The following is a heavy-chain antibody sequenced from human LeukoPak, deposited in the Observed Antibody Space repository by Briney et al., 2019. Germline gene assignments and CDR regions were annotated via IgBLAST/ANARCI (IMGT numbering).Heavy chain of an antibody. Sequence: GGSLRLSCAASGFTFSSYGMSWVRQAPGKGLEWVSAISGSGGSTYYADSVKGRFTISRDNSKNTLYLQMNSLRAEDTAVYYCARDKTQIWFGEGLWYFDYWGQGTLVTVSS. J-gene: IGHJ4*02. CDR2: ISGSGGST. CDR3: ARDKTQIWFGEGLWYFDY. D-gene: IGHD3-10*01. V-gene: IGHV3-23*01. CDR1: GFTFSSYG.